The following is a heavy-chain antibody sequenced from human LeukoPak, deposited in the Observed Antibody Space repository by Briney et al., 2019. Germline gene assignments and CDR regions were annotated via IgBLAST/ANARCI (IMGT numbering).Heavy chain of an antibody. Sequence: ASVKVSCKASGYTFTSYYMHWVRQAPGQGLEWMGIINPSGGSTSYAQKFQGRVTMTRDTSTSTVYMERSSLRSEDTAVYYCARGAMIVVVITQLPDYWGQGTLVTVSS. J-gene: IGHJ4*02. D-gene: IGHD3-22*01. CDR2: INPSGGST. CDR1: GYTFTSYY. V-gene: IGHV1-46*01. CDR3: ARGAMIVVVITQLPDY.